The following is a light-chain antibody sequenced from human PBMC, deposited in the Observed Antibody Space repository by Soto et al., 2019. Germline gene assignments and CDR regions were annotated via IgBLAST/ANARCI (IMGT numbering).Light chain of an antibody. V-gene: IGKV3-20*01. CDR3: QQYAT. Sequence: EIVLTQSPATLSLSPGERATLSCRASQSVSSSYLAWYQQKPGQAPRLLIYGAASRATGIPDRCSGSGSGTDFTLTISKLEPEDFAVYYCQQYATFGQGTKVEIK. CDR2: GAA. CDR1: QSVSSSY. J-gene: IGKJ1*01.